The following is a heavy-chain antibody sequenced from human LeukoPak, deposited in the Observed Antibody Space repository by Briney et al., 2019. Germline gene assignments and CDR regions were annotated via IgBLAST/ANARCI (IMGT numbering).Heavy chain of an antibody. Sequence: GGSLRLSCAASGFTFSSYAMHWVRQAPGKGLEWVAVISYDGSNKYYADSVKGRFTISRDNSKNTLYPQMNSLRAEDTAVYYCARDVDTAPLGLWGQGTLVTVSS. CDR1: GFTFSSYA. V-gene: IGHV3-30-3*01. CDR2: ISYDGSNK. J-gene: IGHJ4*02. CDR3: ARDVDTAPLGL. D-gene: IGHD5-18*01.